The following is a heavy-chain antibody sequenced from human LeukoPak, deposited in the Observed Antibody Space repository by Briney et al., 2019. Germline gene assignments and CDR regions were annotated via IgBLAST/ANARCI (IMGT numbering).Heavy chain of an antibody. CDR2: INSDGSTT. D-gene: IGHD3-3*01. V-gene: IGHV3-74*03. J-gene: IGHJ5*02. CDR3: ARDGSGRFDP. CDR1: GFTFSNSW. Sequence: GGSLRLSCAASGFTFSNSWMYWVRQAPGKGLVWVSRINSDGSTTEYADSVKGRFTISRDNSKNTLYLQMNSLRAEDTAVYYCARDGSGRFDPWGQGTLVTVSS.